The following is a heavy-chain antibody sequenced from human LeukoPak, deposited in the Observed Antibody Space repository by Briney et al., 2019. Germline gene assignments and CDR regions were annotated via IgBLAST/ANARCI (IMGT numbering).Heavy chain of an antibody. J-gene: IGHJ4*02. CDR2: IYYSGNT. Sequence: SETLSLTCTVSGVSISSSNSYWGWIRQPPGKGMEWIGSIYYSGNTYYNASVKSRVTISIDSSKNQFSLMLSSVTAADTAVYYCARQTGSGLFTLPGGQGTLVTVSS. D-gene: IGHD3/OR15-3a*01. V-gene: IGHV4-39*01. CDR3: ARQTGSGLFTLP. CDR1: GVSISSSNSY.